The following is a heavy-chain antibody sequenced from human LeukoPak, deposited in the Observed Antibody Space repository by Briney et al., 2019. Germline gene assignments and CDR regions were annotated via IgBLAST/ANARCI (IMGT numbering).Heavy chain of an antibody. D-gene: IGHD2-21*02. V-gene: IGHV4-34*01. CDR1: GGSFSGYY. Sequence: SETLSLTCAVYGGSFSGYYWSWIRQPPGKGLEWIGYIYYSGSTYYNPSLKSRVTISVDTSKNQFSLKLSSVTAADTAVYYCARDLRGDYVAFDIWGQGTMVTVSS. J-gene: IGHJ3*02. CDR2: IYYSGST. CDR3: ARDLRGDYVAFDI.